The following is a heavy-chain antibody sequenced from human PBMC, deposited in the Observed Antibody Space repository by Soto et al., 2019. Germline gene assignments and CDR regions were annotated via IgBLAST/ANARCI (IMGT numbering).Heavy chain of an antibody. CDR3: ARDESYYYGVDV. CDR2: IKQDGSEK. V-gene: IGHV3-7*01. Sequence: EVQLVESGGGLVQPGGSLRLSCAGSGFTFRRYWMSWVRQAPGKGLEWVANIKQDGSEKYYVDSVKGRFTISRDNAKNSLYLQMNSLRAEDTAVYYCARDESYYYGVDVWGQGTTVTVSS. CDR1: GFTFRRYW. J-gene: IGHJ6*02.